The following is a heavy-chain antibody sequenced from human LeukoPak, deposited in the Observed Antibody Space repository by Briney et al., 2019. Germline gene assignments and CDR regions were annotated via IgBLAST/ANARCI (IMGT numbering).Heavy chain of an antibody. J-gene: IGHJ4*02. CDR3: ARVGYYDSSGYYDFDY. CDR2: INPSGGST. CDR1: GYTFTSYY. V-gene: IGHV1-46*01. D-gene: IGHD3-22*01. Sequence: ASVKVSCKASGYTFTSYYMHWVRQAPGQGLEWMGIINPSGGSTSYAQKFQGRVTMTRDTSTSTVYMELSSLRSEDTAVYYCARVGYYDSSGYYDFDYWGQGTLVTVPS.